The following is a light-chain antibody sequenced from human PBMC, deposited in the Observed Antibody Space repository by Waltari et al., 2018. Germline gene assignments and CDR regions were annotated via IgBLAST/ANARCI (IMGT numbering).Light chain of an antibody. CDR3: LQYNSYPWT. CDR1: QSIVVW. V-gene: IGKV1-5*03. Sequence: DIQVTQSPSTLSASVGDRVTITCRASQSIVVWLALYQKKPGKAPRLLIYKASYLESGVPSRFSGSASGTAFTLTISSLQADDFATYYCLQYNSYPWTFGQGTTVEIK. CDR2: KAS. J-gene: IGKJ1*01.